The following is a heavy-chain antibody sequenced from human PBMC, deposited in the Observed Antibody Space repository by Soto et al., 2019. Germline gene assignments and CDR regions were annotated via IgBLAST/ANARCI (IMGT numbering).Heavy chain of an antibody. J-gene: IGHJ4*02. V-gene: IGHV3-23*05. Sequence: EVQLLESGGGLVQPGGSLRLSCAASGFTFSSYAMSWVRQAPGKGLEWVSGIDSNGGYTYYADSVKGRFTISRDNSQNTLYLQLNSLRVEDTALYYCAKRQRGDGFGVDFWGRGTLVTVSS. CDR1: GFTFSSYA. CDR3: AKRQRGDGFGVDF. CDR2: IDSNGGYT. D-gene: IGHD3-10*01.